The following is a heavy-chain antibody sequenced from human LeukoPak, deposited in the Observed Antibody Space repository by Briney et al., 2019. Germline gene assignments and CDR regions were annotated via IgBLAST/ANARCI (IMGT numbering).Heavy chain of an antibody. CDR2: IESDGSGT. Sequence: GGSLRLSCAASGFTFSSYWMHWVRQAPGKGLVWVSRIESDGSGTSYADSVKGRFTISRDNAKNTLYLQMNSLRAEDTAVYYYARDPSAVAGFFDYWGQGTLVTISS. D-gene: IGHD6-19*01. CDR1: GFTFSSYW. CDR3: ARDPSAVAGFFDY. J-gene: IGHJ4*02. V-gene: IGHV3-74*01.